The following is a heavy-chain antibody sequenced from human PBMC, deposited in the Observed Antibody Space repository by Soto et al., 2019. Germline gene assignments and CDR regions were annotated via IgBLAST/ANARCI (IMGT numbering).Heavy chain of an antibody. Sequence: EVQLLESGGGLVQPGGSLRLSCAASGFTFSTYAMTWVRQALGKGLERVSVITDSGGSTYYADSVKGRFTISRDNSKSTLDLQMNSLRAEDTAVYYCAKLDCSGYYYPIDYWGQGTLVTVSS. CDR2: ITDSGGST. V-gene: IGHV3-23*01. CDR1: GFTFSTYA. J-gene: IGHJ4*02. D-gene: IGHD3-22*01. CDR3: AKLDCSGYYYPIDY.